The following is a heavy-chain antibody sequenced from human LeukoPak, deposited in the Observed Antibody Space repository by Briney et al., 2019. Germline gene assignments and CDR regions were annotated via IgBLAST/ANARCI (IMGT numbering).Heavy chain of an antibody. Sequence: ASVKVSCKTSGYTFTGYYMHWVRQAPGQGLEWMGWINRNTGGTNYAEKFQGRFTMTSDTPISTAYRELSSLRSDDPAVYYCARAPMIVVVFPPRLDFWGQGTLVTVSS. CDR3: ARAPMIVVVFPPRLDF. V-gene: IGHV1-2*02. CDR2: INRNTGGT. J-gene: IGHJ4*01. CDR1: GYTFTGYY. D-gene: IGHD3-22*01.